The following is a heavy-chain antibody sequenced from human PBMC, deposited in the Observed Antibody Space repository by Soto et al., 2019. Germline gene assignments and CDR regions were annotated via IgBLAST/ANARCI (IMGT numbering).Heavy chain of an antibody. CDR2: ISYDGSNK. CDR1: GFTFSSYG. Sequence: GGSLRLSCAASGFTFSSYGMHWVRQAPGKGLEWVAVISYDGSNKYYADSVKGRFTISRDNSKNTLYLQMNSLRAEDTAVYYCAKDILHYDFWSGFRLAYGMDVWGQGTTVTVSS. V-gene: IGHV3-30*18. D-gene: IGHD3-3*01. CDR3: AKDILHYDFWSGFRLAYGMDV. J-gene: IGHJ6*02.